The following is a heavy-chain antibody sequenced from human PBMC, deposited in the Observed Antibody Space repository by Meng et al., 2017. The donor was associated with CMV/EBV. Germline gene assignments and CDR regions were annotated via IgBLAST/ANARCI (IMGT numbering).Heavy chain of an antibody. D-gene: IGHD1-26*01. CDR2: INHSGST. CDR1: GGSFSGYY. Sequence: QVQPTQWGAGLVKPSGTLSLTCAVYGGSFSGYYWSWIRQPPGKGLEWIGEINHSGSTNYNPSLKSRVTISVDTSKNQFSLKLSSVTAADTAVYYCARGVGATGKADYWGQGTLVTVSS. V-gene: IGHV4-34*01. J-gene: IGHJ4*02. CDR3: ARGVGATGKADY.